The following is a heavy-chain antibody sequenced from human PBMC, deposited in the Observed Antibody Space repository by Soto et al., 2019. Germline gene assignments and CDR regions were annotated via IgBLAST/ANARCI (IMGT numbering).Heavy chain of an antibody. CDR1: GYTFSSYG. Sequence: QVQLVESGGGVVQPERSLRLSCAASGYTFSSYGMHWVRQAPGKGLEWVAVISYDGGHRYYADSVKGRFTISRDNSKKTLYLQMNSLRPEDTAVYYCAKGWDYFDYWGQGTLVTVSS. CDR2: ISYDGGHR. V-gene: IGHV3-30*18. J-gene: IGHJ4*02. D-gene: IGHD1-26*01. CDR3: AKGWDYFDY.